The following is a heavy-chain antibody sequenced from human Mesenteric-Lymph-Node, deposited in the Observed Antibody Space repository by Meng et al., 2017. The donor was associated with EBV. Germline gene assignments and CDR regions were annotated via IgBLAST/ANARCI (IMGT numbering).Heavy chain of an antibody. D-gene: IGHD3-10*01. CDR1: SDSISSTSYH. V-gene: IGHV4-39*01. CDR3: ARQYGSSFDY. J-gene: IGHJ4*02. Sequence: LQLQESGPRLLRPSGTLSRSCTVSSDSISSTSYHWGWIRQPPGKGLEWIGSIYYSGTTYFNPSLESRVSISVDTSKKQFSLRLTSVTAADTAVYYCARQYGSSFDYWGQGTLVTVSS. CDR2: IYYSGTT.